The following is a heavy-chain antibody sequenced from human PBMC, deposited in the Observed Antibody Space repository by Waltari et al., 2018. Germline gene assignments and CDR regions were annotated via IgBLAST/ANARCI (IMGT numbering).Heavy chain of an antibody. V-gene: IGHV3-33*08. CDR1: GFTFSSYG. CDR2: IWYDGSNK. J-gene: IGHJ1*01. D-gene: IGHD6-13*01. CDR3: AKVAAAGEYFQH. Sequence: QVQLVESGGGVVQPGRSLRLSCAASGFTFSSYGMHWVRQAPGKGLEWVAVIWYDGSNKYYADSVKGRFTISRDNSKNTLYLQMNSLRAEDTAMYYCAKVAAAGEYFQHWGQGTLVTVSS.